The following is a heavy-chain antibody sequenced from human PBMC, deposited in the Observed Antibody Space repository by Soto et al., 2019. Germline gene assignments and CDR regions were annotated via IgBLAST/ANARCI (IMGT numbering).Heavy chain of an antibody. D-gene: IGHD1-1*01. V-gene: IGHV6-1*01. J-gene: IGHJ1*01. Sequence: SQTLSLTCVISGDDVSNNRAAWNWIRQSPSRGLEWLGRAYYRSGWFHDFATGMEGRLTIQPDTSKNQVSLHLNFVTPEDSAIYFCARDTGTYTEYLRIWGQGTPVTVPQ. CDR2: AYYRSGWFH. CDR3: ARDTGTYTEYLRI. CDR1: GDDVSNNRAA.